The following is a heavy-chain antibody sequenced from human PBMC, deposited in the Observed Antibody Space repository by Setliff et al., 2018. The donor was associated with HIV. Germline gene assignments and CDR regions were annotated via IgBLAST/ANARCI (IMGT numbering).Heavy chain of an antibody. CDR3: ARQIWNESPGYGFDP. CDR1: GGSISSSNW. J-gene: IGHJ5*02. CDR2: IYHSGST. V-gene: IGHV4-4*02. Sequence: KPSETLSLTCAVSGGSISSSNWWSWVRQPPGKGLEWIGEIYHSGSTHYNPSLKSRVTVSKDTTRNQLSLRLSSVTAADTAVYYCARQIWNESPGYGFDPWGQGTLVTVSS. D-gene: IGHD3-22*01.